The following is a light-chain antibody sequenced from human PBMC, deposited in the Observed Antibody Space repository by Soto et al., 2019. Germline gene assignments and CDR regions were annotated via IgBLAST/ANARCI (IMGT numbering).Light chain of an antibody. CDR2: AAS. V-gene: IGKV1-39*01. J-gene: IGKJ4*01. CDR1: QSISSY. CDR3: QQSYSTPLT. Sequence: DVQMTQYKYSLSASVGDRVTITCRASQSISSYLNWYQQKPGKAPKLLIYAASSLQSGVPSRFSGSGSGTDFTLTISSLQPEDFATYYCQQSYSTPLTFCGGTKV.